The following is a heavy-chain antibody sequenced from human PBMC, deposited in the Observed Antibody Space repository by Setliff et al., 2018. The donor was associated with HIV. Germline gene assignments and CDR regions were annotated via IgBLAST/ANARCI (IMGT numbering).Heavy chain of an antibody. Sequence: PSETLSLTCTVSGDSMNSVSYSWAWLRQSAGKGPEWIGHVYARGSANYNPSLTSRVTISVPTSKNQFSLNLNSVTAADTATYYCARAKTIGSSALFLDPWCQGTPVTVSS. CDR3: ARAKTIGSSALFLDP. V-gene: IGHV4-61*09. J-gene: IGHJ5*01. CDR2: VYARGSA. CDR1: GDSMNSVSYS. D-gene: IGHD2-2*03.